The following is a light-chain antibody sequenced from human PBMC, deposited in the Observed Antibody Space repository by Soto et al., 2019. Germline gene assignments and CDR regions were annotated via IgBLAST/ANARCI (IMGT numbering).Light chain of an antibody. Sequence: EIVLTQSPGTLSLSPGDRATLSCRASQSVNSNFLAWYQQKPGQAPRLLIYGASSRATGIPARFSGSGSGTEFTLTISSLQSEDFAVYYCQQRSNWPITFGQGTRLEI. J-gene: IGKJ5*01. CDR2: GAS. V-gene: IGKV3D-20*02. CDR3: QQRSNWPIT. CDR1: QSVNSNF.